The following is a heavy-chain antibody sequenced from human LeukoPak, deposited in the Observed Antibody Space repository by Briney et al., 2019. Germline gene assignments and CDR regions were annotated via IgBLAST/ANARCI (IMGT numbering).Heavy chain of an antibody. V-gene: IGHV1-2*02. CDR1: GYTFTGYY. CDR2: INPNSGGT. D-gene: IGHD4-23*01. CDR3: ARADGGNSGYNWFDP. Sequence: ASVQVSCKASGYTFTGYYMHWVRQAPGQGLEWMGWINPNSGGTNYAQKVQGRVTMTRDTSISTAYIELSRLRSDDTAVYYCARADGGNSGYNWFDPWGQGTLVTVSS. J-gene: IGHJ5*01.